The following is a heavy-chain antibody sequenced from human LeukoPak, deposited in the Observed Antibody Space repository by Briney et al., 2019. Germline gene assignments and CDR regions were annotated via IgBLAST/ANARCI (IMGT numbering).Heavy chain of an antibody. CDR2: KNEDGSEK. J-gene: IGHJ4*02. CDR1: GFRISTYW. Sequence: GGSLRLSCAPSGFRISTYWMSWARQAPGKGLEWLANKNEDGSEKYYVDSVKGRFTISRDNAKNSLYLQMNSLRAEDTAVYYCATAARRIDYWGQGILVTVSS. D-gene: IGHD6-25*01. V-gene: IGHV3-7*05. CDR3: ATAARRIDY.